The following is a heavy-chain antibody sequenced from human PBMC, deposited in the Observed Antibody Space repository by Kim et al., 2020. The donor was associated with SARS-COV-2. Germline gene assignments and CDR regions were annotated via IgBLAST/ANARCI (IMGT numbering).Heavy chain of an antibody. Sequence: KGRFTNSRDNAKNTLDLQMNSLRAEDTAVYYCASMTTVDYYYYYYGMDVWGQGTTVTVSS. D-gene: IGHD4-17*01. J-gene: IGHJ6*02. CDR3: ASMTTVDYYYYYYGMDV. V-gene: IGHV3-74*01.